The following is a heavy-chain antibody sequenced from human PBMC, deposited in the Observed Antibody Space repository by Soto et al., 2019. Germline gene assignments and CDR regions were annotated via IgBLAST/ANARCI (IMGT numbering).Heavy chain of an antibody. V-gene: IGHV1-2*04. Sequence: ASVKVSCKASGYTFTGYYMHWVRQAPGQGLEWMGWINPNSGGTNYAQKFQGWVTMTRDTSISTAYMELSRLRSDDTAVYYCARDLLDYGDRRGGMDVWGQGTTVTVSS. CDR2: INPNSGGT. CDR3: ARDLLDYGDRRGGMDV. CDR1: GYTFTGYY. D-gene: IGHD4-17*01. J-gene: IGHJ6*02.